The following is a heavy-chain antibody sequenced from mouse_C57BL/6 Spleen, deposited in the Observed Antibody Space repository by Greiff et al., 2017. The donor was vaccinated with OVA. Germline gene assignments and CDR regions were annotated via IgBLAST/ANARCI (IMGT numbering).Heavy chain of an antibody. D-gene: IGHD2-5*01. V-gene: IGHV1-55*01. CDR3: AREGHYSNYDYFDY. Sequence: QVQLQQPGAELVKPGASVKMSCKASGYTFTSYWLTWVKQRPGQGLEWIGDIYPGSGSTNYNEKFKSKATLTVDTSSSTAYMQLSSLTSEDSAVYYCAREGHYSNYDYFDYWGQGTTLTVSS. J-gene: IGHJ2*01. CDR1: GYTFTSYW. CDR2: IYPGSGST.